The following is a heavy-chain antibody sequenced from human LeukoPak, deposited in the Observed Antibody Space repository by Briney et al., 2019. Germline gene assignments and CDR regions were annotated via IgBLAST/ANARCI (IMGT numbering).Heavy chain of an antibody. Sequence: GGSLRLSCAASGFTFSAYVMHWVRQAPGKGLEWVAILWYDGSNEYYADSVKGRFTMSRDNSKNTLHPQMNSLRAEDTAVYYCARVRADSSGHDIDYWGQGTLVTVSS. J-gene: IGHJ4*02. CDR2: LWYDGSNE. CDR1: GFTFSAYV. CDR3: ARVRADSSGHDIDY. D-gene: IGHD3-22*01. V-gene: IGHV3-33*01.